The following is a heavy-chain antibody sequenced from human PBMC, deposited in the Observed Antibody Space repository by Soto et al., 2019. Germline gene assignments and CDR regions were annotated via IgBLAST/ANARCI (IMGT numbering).Heavy chain of an antibody. CDR1: GYSFTSYW. V-gene: IGHV5-51*01. CDR3: ARQMGYDGSSVRPPGFDY. Sequence: PGESLKISCKGSGYSFTSYWIGWVRQMPGKGLEWMGIIYPGDSDTRYSPSFQGQVTISADKSISTAYLQWSSLKASDTAMYYCARQMGYDGSSVRPPGFDYWGQGTLVTVSS. D-gene: IGHD6-6*01. CDR2: IYPGDSDT. J-gene: IGHJ4*02.